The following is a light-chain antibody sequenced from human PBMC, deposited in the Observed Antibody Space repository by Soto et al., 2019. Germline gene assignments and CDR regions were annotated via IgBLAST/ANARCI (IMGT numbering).Light chain of an antibody. J-gene: IGLJ1*01. CDR3: GTWDSSLSAGV. Sequence: QSVLTQPPSVSAAPGQKVTISCSGRRSNIGNNYVSWYQQLPGTAPKLLIYDNDKRPSGIPDRFSGSQSGTSATLGITGLQTGDEADYYCGTWDSSLSAGVFGTGTKLTVL. CDR2: DND. CDR1: RSNIGNNY. V-gene: IGLV1-51*01.